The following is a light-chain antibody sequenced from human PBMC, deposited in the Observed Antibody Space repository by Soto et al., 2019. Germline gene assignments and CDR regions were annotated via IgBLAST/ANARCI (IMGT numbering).Light chain of an antibody. CDR1: SSNIGAGYD. Sequence: QSVLTQPPSVSGAPGQRVTISCTGSSSNIGAGYDVHWYQQLPGTAPKLLIYGSSNRPSGVPDRFSGSKSGTSASLAITGLQAEDEADYYCQSYDSSLSAYGFGTGTKVTVL. CDR3: QSYDSSLSAYG. J-gene: IGLJ1*01. CDR2: GSS. V-gene: IGLV1-40*01.